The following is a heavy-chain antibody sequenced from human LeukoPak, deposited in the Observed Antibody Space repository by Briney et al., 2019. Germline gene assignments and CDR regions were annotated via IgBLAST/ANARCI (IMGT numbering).Heavy chain of an antibody. CDR2: ISWNSGSI. V-gene: IGHV3-9*01. CDR3: AKDLGYCSSTSCSYFDY. CDR1: GSTFDDYA. D-gene: IGHD2-2*01. Sequence: GGSLRLSCAASGSTFDDYAMHWVRQAPGKGLEWVSGISWNSGSIGYADSVKGRFTISRDNAKNSLYLQMNSLRAEDTALYYCAKDLGYCSSTSCSYFDYWGQGTLVTVSS. J-gene: IGHJ4*02.